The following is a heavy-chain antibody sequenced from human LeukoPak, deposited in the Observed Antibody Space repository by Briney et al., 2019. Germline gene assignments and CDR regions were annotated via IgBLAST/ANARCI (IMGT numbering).Heavy chain of an antibody. D-gene: IGHD3-9*01. V-gene: IGHV3-66*01. CDR2: IYSGGST. CDR3: ARCPSYYDILTGYLTEYYFDY. CDR1: GFTVSSNY. J-gene: IGHJ4*02. Sequence: GGSLRLSCAASGFTVSSNYTSWVRQAPGKGLEWVSVIYSGGSTYYADSVKGRFTISRDNSKNTLYLQMNSLRAEDTAVYYCARCPSYYDILTGYLTEYYFDYWGQGTLVTVSS.